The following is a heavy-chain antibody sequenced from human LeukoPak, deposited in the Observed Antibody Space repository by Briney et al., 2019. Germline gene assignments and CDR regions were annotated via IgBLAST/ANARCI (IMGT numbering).Heavy chain of an antibody. CDR3: ARDPGVGATEFGY. CDR2: ISAYNGNT. D-gene: IGHD1-26*01. V-gene: IGHV1-18*01. J-gene: IGHJ4*02. Sequence: ASVKVSCKASGGTFSSCAISWVRQAPGQGLEWMGWISAYNGNTNYAQKLQGRVTMTTDTSTNTAYMELRSLRSDDTAVYYCARDPGVGATEFGYWGQGTLVTVSS. CDR1: GGTFSSCA.